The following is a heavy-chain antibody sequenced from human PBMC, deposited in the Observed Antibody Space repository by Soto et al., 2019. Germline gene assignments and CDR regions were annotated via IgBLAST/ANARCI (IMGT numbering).Heavy chain of an antibody. CDR1: GYTFTNHY. V-gene: IGHV1-46*01. CDR3: AREGNGYNLGPSVDCDY. J-gene: IGHJ4*02. Sequence: QVQLVQSGAEVTKPGASVKVSCKASGYTFTNHYMHWVRQAPGQGLEWMGVINPSGGSTDYAQKCQGRVTMTRDTPTSTVYMEVSSLRSEDTAVFYCAREGNGYNLGPSVDCDYWGQGTLVTVSS. CDR2: INPSGGST. D-gene: IGHD5-12*01.